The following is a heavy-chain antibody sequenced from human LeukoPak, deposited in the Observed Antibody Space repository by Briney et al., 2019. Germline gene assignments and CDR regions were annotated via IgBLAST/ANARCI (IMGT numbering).Heavy chain of an antibody. CDR3: ASGMHTNFWYFDL. V-gene: IGHV1-46*01. CDR2: INPTGGRT. CDR1: EYSFSIYY. Sequence: ASVKVSCKASEYSFSIYYMHWVRQAPRQRPEWMGLINPTGGRTRYAQKFQGRLTVTTDTPTSTVYMELTSLRSEDTAVYYCASGMHTNFWYFDLWGCGTLVTVSS. J-gene: IGHJ2*01. D-gene: IGHD2-8*01.